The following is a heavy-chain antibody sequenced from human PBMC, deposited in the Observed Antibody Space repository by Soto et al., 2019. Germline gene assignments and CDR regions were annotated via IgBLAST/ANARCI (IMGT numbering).Heavy chain of an antibody. Sequence: QVQLVESGGGVVQPGRSLRLSCAASGFIFRNYAMHWVRQAPVKGMECVAVISYDGSNKFYRDYVKGRFTISRDASKNTLYLQINSLRYEDTAVYNRARGDREDIAVVVGVRPGEYGVDVWGQGTTVTVSS. D-gene: IGHD2-15*01. V-gene: IGHV3-30-3*01. CDR3: ARGDREDIAVVVGVRPGEYGVDV. CDR1: GFIFRNYA. CDR2: ISYDGSNK. J-gene: IGHJ6*02.